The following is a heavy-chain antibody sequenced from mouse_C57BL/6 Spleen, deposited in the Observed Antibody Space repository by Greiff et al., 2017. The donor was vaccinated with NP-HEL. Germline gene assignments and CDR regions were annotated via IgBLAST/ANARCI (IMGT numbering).Heavy chain of an antibody. CDR3: AREGYYGSSSSFAY. CDR2: IYPGDGDT. D-gene: IGHD1-1*01. J-gene: IGHJ3*01. CDR1: GYAFSSSW. Sequence: VQGVESGPELVKPGASVKISCKASGYAFSSSWMNWVKQRPGKGLEWIGRIYPGDGDTNYNGKFKGKATLTADKSSSTAYMQLSSLTSEDSAVYFCAREGYYGSSSSFAYWGQGTLVTVSA. V-gene: IGHV1-82*01.